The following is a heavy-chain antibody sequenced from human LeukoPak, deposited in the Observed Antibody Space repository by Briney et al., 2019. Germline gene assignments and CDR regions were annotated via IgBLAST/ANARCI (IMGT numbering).Heavy chain of an antibody. CDR2: ISGSGGST. CDR3: AKDPGHSSGWYTTFDY. D-gene: IGHD6-19*01. Sequence: GGSLRLSCAASGFTFSDYYMSWVRQAPGKGLEWVSAISGSGGSTYYADSVKGRFTISRDNSKNTLYLQMNSLRAEDTAVYYCAKDPGHSSGWYTTFDYWGQGTLVTVSS. CDR1: GFTFSDYY. V-gene: IGHV3-23*01. J-gene: IGHJ4*02.